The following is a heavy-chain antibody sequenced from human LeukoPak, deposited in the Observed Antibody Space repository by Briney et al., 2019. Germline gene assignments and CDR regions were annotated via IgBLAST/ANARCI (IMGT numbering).Heavy chain of an antibody. CDR3: AKAMSTDHYDSKGFYRVDFDS. CDR1: GFTFSTYA. CDR2: LSNSGGSGGTT. V-gene: IGHV3-23*01. D-gene: IGHD3-22*01. J-gene: IGHJ4*02. Sequence: GGSLRLSCAASGFTFSTYAMSWVRQVPGKGLEWVSALSNSGGSGGTTYFADSVKGRFSISRDNSKSTLYLQLSSLTTEDTAVYYCAKAMSTDHYDSKGFYRVDFDSWGQGTLVTVSS.